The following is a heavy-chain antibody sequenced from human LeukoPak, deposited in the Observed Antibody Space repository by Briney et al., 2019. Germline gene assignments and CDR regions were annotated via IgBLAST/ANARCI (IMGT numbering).Heavy chain of an antibody. Sequence: PSQTLSLTCAVSGGSISSGGYSWSWIRQPPGTGLEWIGYIYHSGSTYYNPSLKSRVTISVDRSKNQFSLKLSSVTAADTAVYYCARAHDLWYYFDYWGQGTLVTVSS. CDR3: ARAHDLWYYFDY. D-gene: IGHD3/OR15-3a*01. V-gene: IGHV4-30-2*01. J-gene: IGHJ4*02. CDR1: GGSISSGGYS. CDR2: IYHSGST.